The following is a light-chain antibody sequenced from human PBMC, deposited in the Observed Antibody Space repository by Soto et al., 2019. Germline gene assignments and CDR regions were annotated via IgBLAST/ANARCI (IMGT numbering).Light chain of an antibody. J-gene: IGLJ1*01. CDR2: GNS. V-gene: IGLV1-40*01. CDR3: QSYDSSLSGYV. Sequence: QSVLTQPPSVSGASGQRVTISCTGSSSNIGAGYDVHWYQQLPGTAPKLLIYGNSNRPSGVPDRFSGSKSGTSVSLAITGLQAEDEADYYCQSYDSSLSGYVFGTGTKLTVL. CDR1: SSNIGAGYD.